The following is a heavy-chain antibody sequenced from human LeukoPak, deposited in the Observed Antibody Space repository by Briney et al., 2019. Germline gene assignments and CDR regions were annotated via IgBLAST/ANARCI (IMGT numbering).Heavy chain of an antibody. CDR2: IYSSGST. D-gene: IGHD6-13*01. CDR1: GSTVSSNY. V-gene: IGHV3-53*01. J-gene: IGHJ4*02. Sequence: GGSLRLSCAASGSTVSSNYMSWVRQAPGKGLEWVSVIYSSGSTYYADSVKGRFTISRDNSKNTLHLQMNTLRAEDTAVYYCASRIATAGSVDYWGQGTLVTVSS. CDR3: ASRIATAGSVDY.